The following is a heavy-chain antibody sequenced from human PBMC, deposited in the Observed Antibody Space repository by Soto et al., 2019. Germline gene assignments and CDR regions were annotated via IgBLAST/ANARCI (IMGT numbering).Heavy chain of an antibody. Sequence: SETLSLTCTVSGGSISSSSYYWGWIRQPPGKGLEWIGSIYYSGSTYYNPSLKSRVTISVDTSKNQFSLKLSSVTAADTAVYYCARQWAITAAGIIESPDYWGQGTLVTVSS. J-gene: IGHJ4*02. CDR3: ARQWAITAAGIIESPDY. V-gene: IGHV4-39*01. CDR1: GGSISSSSYY. D-gene: IGHD6-13*01. CDR2: IYYSGST.